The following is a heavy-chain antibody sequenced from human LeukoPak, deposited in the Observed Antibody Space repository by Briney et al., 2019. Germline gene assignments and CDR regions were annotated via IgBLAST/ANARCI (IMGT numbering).Heavy chain of an antibody. D-gene: IGHD4-23*01. CDR3: AGGPPPYGGTMD. Sequence: SETLSLTCTVSGGSISSYYWSWIRQPPGKGLEWIGYIYYSGSTNYNPSLKSRVTISVDTSKNQFSLKLSSVTAADTAVYYCAGGPPPYGGTMDWGQGTLVTVSS. V-gene: IGHV4-59*01. J-gene: IGHJ4*02. CDR2: IYYSGST. CDR1: GGSISSYY.